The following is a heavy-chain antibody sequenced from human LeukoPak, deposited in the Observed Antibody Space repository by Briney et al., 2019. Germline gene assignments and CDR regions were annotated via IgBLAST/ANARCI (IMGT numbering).Heavy chain of an antibody. CDR1: GGSINSGGYY. J-gene: IGHJ6*02. Sequence: SQTLSLTCTVSGGSINSGGYYWSWIRQHPGEGLEWIGYIYYSGSTYYNPSLKSRVTISVDTSKNQFSLKLSSVTAADTAVYYCARDSRDCRSTSSYYPYYYGMDVWGQGTTVTVSS. CDR2: IYYSGST. CDR3: ARDSRDCRSTSSYYPYYYGMDV. D-gene: IGHD2-2*01. V-gene: IGHV4-31*03.